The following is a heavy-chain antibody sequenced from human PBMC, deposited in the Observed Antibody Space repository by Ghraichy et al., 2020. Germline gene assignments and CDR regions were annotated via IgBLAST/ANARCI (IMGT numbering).Heavy chain of an antibody. CDR1: GYTFTSYG. CDR2: ISAYNGNT. V-gene: IGHV1-18*04. J-gene: IGHJ6*02. CDR3: ARGGPSRGTIFGVVIQNQYYYYYGMDV. Sequence: ASVKVSCKASGYTFTSYGISWVRQAPGQGLEWMGWISAYNGNTNYAQKLQGRVTITRDTSASTAYMELSSLRSEDTAVYYCARGGPSRGTIFGVVIQNQYYYYYGMDVWGQGTLVTVSS. D-gene: IGHD3-3*01.